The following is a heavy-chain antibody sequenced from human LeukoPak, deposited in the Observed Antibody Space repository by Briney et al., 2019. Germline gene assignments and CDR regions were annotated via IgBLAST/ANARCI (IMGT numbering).Heavy chain of an antibody. J-gene: IGHJ4*02. CDR2: ISYDGSNK. CDR3: ARDHYDILTGSDYFDY. Sequence: GGSLRLSCAVSGFTFSSYAMHWVRQAPGKGLEWVAVISYDGSNKYYADSVKGRFTISRDNSKNTLYLQMNSLRAEDTAVYYCARDHYDILTGSDYFDYWGQGTLVTVSS. CDR1: GFTFSSYA. V-gene: IGHV3-30-3*01. D-gene: IGHD3-9*01.